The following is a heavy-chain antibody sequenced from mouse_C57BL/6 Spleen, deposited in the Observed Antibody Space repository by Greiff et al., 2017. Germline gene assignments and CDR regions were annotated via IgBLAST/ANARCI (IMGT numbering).Heavy chain of an antibody. CDR2: ISSGGDYI. J-gene: IGHJ4*01. CDR3: TRVYYGNPGAMDY. CDR1: GFTFSSYA. V-gene: IGHV5-9-1*02. Sequence: DVMLVESGEGLVKPGGSLKLSCAASGFTFSSYAMSWVRQTPEKRLEWVAYISSGGDYIYYADTVKGRFTISRDNARNTLYLQMSSLKSEDTAMYYCTRVYYGNPGAMDYWGQGTSVTVSS. D-gene: IGHD2-1*01.